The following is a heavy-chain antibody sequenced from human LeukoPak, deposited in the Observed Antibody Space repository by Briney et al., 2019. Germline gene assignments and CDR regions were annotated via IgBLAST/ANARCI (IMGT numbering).Heavy chain of an antibody. CDR1: GFTFSDYY. CDR3: ARSPEYDSSGYYYADTGKVDY. Sequence: GGSLRLSCAASGFTFSDYYMSWIRQAPGKGLEWVSYISSSGSTIYYADSVKGRFTISRDNAKNSLYLQMNSLRAEDTAVYYCARSPEYDSSGYYYADTGKVDYWGQGTLVTVSS. J-gene: IGHJ4*02. CDR2: ISSSGSTI. D-gene: IGHD3-22*01. V-gene: IGHV3-11*01.